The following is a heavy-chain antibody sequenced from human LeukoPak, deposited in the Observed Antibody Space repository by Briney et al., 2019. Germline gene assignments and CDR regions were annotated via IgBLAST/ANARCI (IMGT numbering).Heavy chain of an antibody. D-gene: IGHD3-9*01. J-gene: IGHJ5*02. V-gene: IGHV3-23*01. Sequence: GGSLRLSCAASGFTFSSYAMSWVRQAPGKGLEWVSAISGSGGSTYYADSVKGRFTISRDNSKNTLYLQMNSLRAEDTAVYYCAKDPSKYYDILTGNPWGQGTLVTVSS. CDR3: AKDPSKYYDILTGNP. CDR2: ISGSGGST. CDR1: GFTFSSYA.